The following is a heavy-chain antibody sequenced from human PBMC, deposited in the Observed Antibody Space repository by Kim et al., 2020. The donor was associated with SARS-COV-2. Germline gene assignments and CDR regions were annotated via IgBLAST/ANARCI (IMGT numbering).Heavy chain of an antibody. D-gene: IGHD1-7*01. CDR3: TTGITGTTDYYYYGMDV. CDR1: GFTFSNAW. J-gene: IGHJ6*02. CDR2: IKSKTDGGTT. Sequence: GGSLRLSCAASGFTFSNAWMSWVRQAPGKGLEWVGRIKSKTDGGTTDYAAPVKGRFTISRDDSKNTLYLQMNSLKTEDTAVYYCTTGITGTTDYYYYGMDVWGQGTTVTVSS. V-gene: IGHV3-15*01.